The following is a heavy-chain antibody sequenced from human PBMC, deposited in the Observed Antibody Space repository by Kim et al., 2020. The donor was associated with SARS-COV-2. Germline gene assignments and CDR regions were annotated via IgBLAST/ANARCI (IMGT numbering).Heavy chain of an antibody. Sequence: GGSLRLSCAASGFTFSDYYMSWIRQAPGKGLEWVSYISSSSSYTNYADSVKGRFTISRDNAKNSLYLQMNSLRAEDTAVYYCARGGSDLWWELGADAFDIWGQGTMVTVSS. CDR3: ARGGSDLWWELGADAFDI. CDR2: ISSSSSYT. CDR1: GFTFSDYY. V-gene: IGHV3-11*06. D-gene: IGHD1-26*01. J-gene: IGHJ3*02.